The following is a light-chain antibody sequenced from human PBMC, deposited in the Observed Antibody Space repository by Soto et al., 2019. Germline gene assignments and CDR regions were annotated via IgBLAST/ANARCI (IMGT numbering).Light chain of an antibody. CDR3: SSYTSSSTQV. Sequence: QSALTQPASVSGSPGQSITISCTGTSSDVGGYNHVSWYQRHPGKAPKLMIYDVSNRPSGVSNRFSGSKSGNTASLTISGLQAEDEADYYCSSYTSSSTQVFGTGTKAPS. J-gene: IGLJ1*01. CDR1: SSDVGGYNH. V-gene: IGLV2-14*01. CDR2: DVS.